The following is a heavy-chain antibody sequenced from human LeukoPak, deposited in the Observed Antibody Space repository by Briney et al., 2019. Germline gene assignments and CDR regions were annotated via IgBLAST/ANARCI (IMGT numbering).Heavy chain of an antibody. CDR3: ARARSTVVNDAFDI. D-gene: IGHD4-23*01. V-gene: IGHV1-69*05. Sequence: SVKVSCKASGGIFRSHGVSWVRQAPGQGPQWMGGIVPVFKTTSYSPRLQGRLTLTIVESTNTAYMDLSSLTSEDTAVYFCARARSTVVNDAFDIWGQGTMVTVS. CDR2: IVPVFKTT. J-gene: IGHJ3*02. CDR1: GGIFRSHG.